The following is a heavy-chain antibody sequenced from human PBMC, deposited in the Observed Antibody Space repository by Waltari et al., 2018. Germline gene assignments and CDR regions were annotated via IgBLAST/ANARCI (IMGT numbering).Heavy chain of an antibody. CDR3: AKGGSDLYYFDY. CDR1: GFTFSSYA. V-gene: IGHV3-23*01. D-gene: IGHD2-21*02. CDR2: ISGSGGRT. J-gene: IGHJ4*02. Sequence: EVQLLESGGGLVQPGGSLRLSCAASGFTFSSYAMSWVRQAPGKGLGWVSAISGSGGRTYYADSVKGRLTISRDNSKNTLYLQMNSLRAEDTAVYYCAKGGSDLYYFDYWGQGTLVTVSS.